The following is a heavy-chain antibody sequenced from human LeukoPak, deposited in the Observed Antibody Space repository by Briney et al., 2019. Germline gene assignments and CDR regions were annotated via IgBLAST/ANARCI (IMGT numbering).Heavy chain of an antibody. Sequence: GRSLRLSCVASGFTFDDYAMHWVRQAPGKGLEWVSGISWNSGSIGYADSVKGRFTISRDNSKNTLYLQMNSLRAEDTAVYYCAKDLGPYYYDSSGYSNPIDYWGQGTLVTVSS. CDR2: ISWNSGSI. D-gene: IGHD3-22*01. J-gene: IGHJ4*02. CDR3: AKDLGPYYYDSSGYSNPIDY. CDR1: GFTFDDYA. V-gene: IGHV3-9*01.